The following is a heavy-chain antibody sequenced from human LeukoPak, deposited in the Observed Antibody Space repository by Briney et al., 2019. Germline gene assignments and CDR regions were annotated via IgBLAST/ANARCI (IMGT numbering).Heavy chain of an antibody. D-gene: IGHD3-22*01. CDR3: ASSSGYLRWYFDL. V-gene: IGHV4-4*07. J-gene: IGHJ2*01. CDR2: IYTSGSP. CDR1: GGSISSYY. Sequence: PSETLSLTCTVSGGSISSYYWSWIRQPAGKGLEWIGRIYTSGSPIYSPSHQSRVSMSVDTSKNQFSLKLSSVTAADTAVYYCASSSGYLRWYFDLWGRGTLVTVSS.